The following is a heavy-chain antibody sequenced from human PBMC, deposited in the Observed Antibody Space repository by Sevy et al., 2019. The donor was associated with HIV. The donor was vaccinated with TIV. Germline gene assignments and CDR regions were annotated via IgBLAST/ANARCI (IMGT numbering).Heavy chain of an antibody. V-gene: IGHV3-11*01. CDR3: ARDSSSRYYYYYYMDV. Sequence: GGSLRLSCAASGFTFSDYYMSWIRQAPGKGLEWVSYISSSGSTIYYADSVKGRFTISRDNAKNSPYPHMNSLRAEDTAVYYCARDSSSRYYYYYYMDVWGKGTTVTVSS. CDR2: ISSSGSTI. J-gene: IGHJ6*03. CDR1: GFTFSDYY. D-gene: IGHD6-13*01.